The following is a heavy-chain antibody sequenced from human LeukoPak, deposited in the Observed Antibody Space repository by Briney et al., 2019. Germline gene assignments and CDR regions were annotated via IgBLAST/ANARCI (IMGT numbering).Heavy chain of an antibody. CDR1: GFTFSSYS. J-gene: IGHJ4*02. D-gene: IGHD3-22*01. CDR3: ARDLPFDSSGGIDY. CDR2: ISSSSSYI. V-gene: IGHV3-21*01. Sequence: PGGSLRLSCAASGFTFSSYSMNWVRQAPGKGLEWVSSISSSSSYIYYADSVKGRFTISRDNAKNSLYLQMNSLRAGDTAVYYCARDLPFDSSGGIDYWGQGTLVTVSS.